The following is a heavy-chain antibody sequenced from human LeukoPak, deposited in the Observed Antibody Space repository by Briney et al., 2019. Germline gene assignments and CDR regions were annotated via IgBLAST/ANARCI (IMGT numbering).Heavy chain of an antibody. J-gene: IGHJ4*02. Sequence: GGSLRLSCAASGFTFSSYGMHWVRQAPGKGLEWVAVISYDGSNKYYADSVKGRFTISRDNSKNTLYLQMNSLRAEDTAVYYCAKVTGDKGIAAAGTRGPVDYWGQGTLVTVSS. CDR1: GFTFSSYG. CDR2: ISYDGSNK. CDR3: AKVTGDKGIAAAGTRGPVDY. V-gene: IGHV3-30*18. D-gene: IGHD6-13*01.